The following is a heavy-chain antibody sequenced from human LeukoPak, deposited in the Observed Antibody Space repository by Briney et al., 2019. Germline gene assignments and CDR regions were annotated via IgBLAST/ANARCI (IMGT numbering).Heavy chain of an antibody. CDR2: ISYDGSNK. V-gene: IGHV3-30*18. Sequence: PGRSLRLSCAASGFTFSSYGMHWVRQAPGKGLEWVAVISYDGSNKYYADSVKGRFTISRDNSKNTLYLQMNSLRAEDTAVYYCAKALRPAGFDYWGQGTLVTVSS. CDR1: GFTFSSYG. D-gene: IGHD2-21*02. J-gene: IGHJ4*02. CDR3: AKALRPAGFDY.